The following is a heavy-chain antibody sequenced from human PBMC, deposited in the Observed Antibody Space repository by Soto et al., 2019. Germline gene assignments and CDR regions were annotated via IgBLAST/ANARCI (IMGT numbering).Heavy chain of an antibody. D-gene: IGHD3-3*01. Sequence: GESLKISCKGSGYNFTNYWIGWVRQMPGKGLEWMGIIYPGDSNTRNSPSFQGQVTISADKSITTAYLQWSSLKASDTAMYYCASSASNIWTRGHFDSWGQGTLVTVSS. CDR3: ASSASNIWTRGHFDS. J-gene: IGHJ4*02. CDR2: IYPGDSNT. CDR1: GYNFTNYW. V-gene: IGHV5-51*01.